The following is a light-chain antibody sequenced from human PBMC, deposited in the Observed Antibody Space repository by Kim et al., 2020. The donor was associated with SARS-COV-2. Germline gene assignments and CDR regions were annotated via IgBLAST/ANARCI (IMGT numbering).Light chain of an antibody. Sequence: GQSVTVSVTGTSSAVCAYNYASWYQQPAGKAPNLIVYEVDRGTSGVPDRFSGSKSGNTASLTVSGLQAEDKAVYYCGSYTVTKTLVFGGGTQLAVL. CDR2: EVD. V-gene: IGLV2-8*01. J-gene: IGLJ3*02. CDR3: GSYTVTKTLV. CDR1: SSAVCAYNY.